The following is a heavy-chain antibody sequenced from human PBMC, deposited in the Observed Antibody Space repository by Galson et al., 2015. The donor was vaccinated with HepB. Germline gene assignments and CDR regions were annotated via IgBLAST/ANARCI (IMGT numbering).Heavy chain of an antibody. D-gene: IGHD6-13*01. V-gene: IGHV3-23*01. Sequence: SLRLSCAASGFTFSSYSMNWVRQAPGKGLEWVSVISGSGGSTYYADSVKGRFTISRDNSGNTLYLQMNTLRAEDTAIYYCAKSRSAVVAAGSNYWGQGTLVTVSS. CDR2: ISGSGGST. J-gene: IGHJ4*02. CDR3: AKSRSAVVAAGSNY. CDR1: GFTFSSYS.